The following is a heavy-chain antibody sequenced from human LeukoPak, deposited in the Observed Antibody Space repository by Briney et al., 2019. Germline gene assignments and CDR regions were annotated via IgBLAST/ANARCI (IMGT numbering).Heavy chain of an antibody. Sequence: GGSLRLSCVASGFSFSSYGMNWVRQAPGKGLEWVGNIKPDGSEKYYVDSLKGRFIISRDNAKNSLYLQMNSLRAEDVAVYYCAKYFYDGSGTHYFDYWAREPRSPSPQ. CDR3: AKYFYDGSGTHYFDY. V-gene: IGHV3-7*01. J-gene: IGHJ4*02. CDR2: IKPDGSEK. CDR1: GFSFSSYG. D-gene: IGHD3-22*01.